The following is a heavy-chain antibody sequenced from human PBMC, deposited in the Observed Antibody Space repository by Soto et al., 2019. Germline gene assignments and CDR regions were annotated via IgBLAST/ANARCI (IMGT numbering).Heavy chain of an antibody. J-gene: IGHJ6*01. CDR1: EFTVSSNY. V-gene: IGHV3-53*01. CDR2: IDTAGRA. D-gene: IGHD3-3*01. Sequence: EVQLVESGGGLIQPGGSLRVSCAASEFTVSSNYMTWVRQAPGKGLKWVAVIDTAGRANDAESVNGRFTDSRDNAKNTLNLQMSSLRVEDTAVYYSARGATYYDFLSGHYTSYHDSGLHVWGQGTTVNVSA. CDR3: ARGATYYDFLSGHYTSYHDSGLHV.